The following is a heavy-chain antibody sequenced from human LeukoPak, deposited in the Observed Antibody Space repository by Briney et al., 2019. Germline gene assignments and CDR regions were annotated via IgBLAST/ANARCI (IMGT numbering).Heavy chain of an antibody. CDR2: IYYSGST. CDR1: GGSISSYY. V-gene: IGHV4-59*01. D-gene: IGHD3-3*01. CDR3: ARSGYYRTNWFDP. J-gene: IGHJ5*02. Sequence: SETLSLTCTVSGGSISSYYWSWIRQPPGKGLEWIGYIYYSGSTDYNPSLKSRVTISVDTSKNQFSLKLSSVTAADTAVYYCARSGYYRTNWFDPWGQGTLVTVSS.